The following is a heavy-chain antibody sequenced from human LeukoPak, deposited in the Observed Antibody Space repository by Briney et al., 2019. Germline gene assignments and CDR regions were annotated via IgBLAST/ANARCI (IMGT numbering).Heavy chain of an antibody. CDR3: ARDRYSSSWRPDTFDY. D-gene: IGHD6-13*01. J-gene: IGHJ4*02. CDR2: ISSSSYI. V-gene: IGHV3-21*01. Sequence: GGSLRLSCAASGFTFSSYSMNWVRQAPGKGLEWVSSISSSSYIYYADSVKGRFTISRDNAKNSLYLQMNSLRAEGTAVYYCARDRYSSSWRPDTFDYWGQGTLVTVSS. CDR1: GFTFSSYS.